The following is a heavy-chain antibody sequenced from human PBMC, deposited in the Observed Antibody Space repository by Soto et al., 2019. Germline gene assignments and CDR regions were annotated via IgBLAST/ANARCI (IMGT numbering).Heavy chain of an antibody. Sequence: SETLSLTCTVSGGSISSSSYYWGWIRQPPGKGLEWIGRIYYSGSTYYNPSLKSRVTISVDTSKNQFSLKLSSVTAADTAVYYCARQDPLRFDYYGMDVWGQGTTVTVSS. D-gene: IGHD3-3*01. CDR3: ARQDPLRFDYYGMDV. J-gene: IGHJ6*02. CDR1: GGSISSSSYY. V-gene: IGHV4-39*01. CDR2: IYYSGST.